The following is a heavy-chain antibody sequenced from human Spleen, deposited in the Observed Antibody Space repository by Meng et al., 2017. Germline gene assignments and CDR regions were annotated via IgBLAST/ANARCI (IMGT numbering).Heavy chain of an antibody. Sequence: QVQVQQWGAGLLKPSETLSLTCAFYGGSFSAYDWSWIRQPPGKGLEWLGQINHSGSTNDNPSLKSRVTISIDTSRNQLSLKLSSVTAADTAVYYCVRWEYSNYVSFDYWGQGTLVTVSS. J-gene: IGHJ4*02. CDR3: VRWEYSNYVSFDY. V-gene: IGHV4-34*01. D-gene: IGHD4-11*01. CDR2: INHSGST. CDR1: GGSFSAYD.